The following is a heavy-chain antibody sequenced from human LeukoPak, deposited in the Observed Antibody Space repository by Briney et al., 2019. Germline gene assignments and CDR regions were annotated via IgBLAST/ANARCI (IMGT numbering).Heavy chain of an antibody. Sequence: PSETLSLTCTVSGGSISSYYWSWIRQPPGKGLEWIGYIYYSGSTNYNPSLKSRVTISVDTSKNQFSLKLSSVTAADTAVYYCARQSYSRRYYFDCWGQGTLVTVSS. CDR3: ARQSYSRRYYFDC. D-gene: IGHD2-21*01. CDR1: GGSISSYY. V-gene: IGHV4-59*01. CDR2: IYYSGST. J-gene: IGHJ4*02.